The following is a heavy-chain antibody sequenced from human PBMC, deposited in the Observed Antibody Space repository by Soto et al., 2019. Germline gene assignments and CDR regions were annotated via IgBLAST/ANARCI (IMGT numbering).Heavy chain of an antibody. J-gene: IGHJ3*02. Sequence: GWSLRLSCAASGFTFSSYWMSWVRQAPGKGLEWVANIKQDGSEKYDVDSVKGRFTISRDNAKNSLYLQMNSLRAEEKEVYYCAREDKGYWICTSCYTGDVFDIWGQGTTLTV. V-gene: IGHV3-7*01. D-gene: IGHD2-2*02. CDR1: GFTFSSYW. CDR3: AREDKGYWICTSCYTGDVFDI. CDR2: IKQDGSEK.